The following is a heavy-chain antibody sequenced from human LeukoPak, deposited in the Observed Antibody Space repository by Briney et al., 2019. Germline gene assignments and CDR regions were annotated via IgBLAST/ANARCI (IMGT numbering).Heavy chain of an antibody. Sequence: GASVKVSCKASGYTFTSYDISWVRQAPGQGLEWMGGIIPIFGTANYAQKFQGRVTITADESTSTAYMELSSLRSEDTAVYYCARGPMVRGVPDYDYFDYWGQGTLVTVSS. CDR1: GYTFTSYD. CDR3: ARGPMVRGVPDYDYFDY. V-gene: IGHV1-69*13. J-gene: IGHJ4*02. D-gene: IGHD3-10*01. CDR2: IIPIFGTA.